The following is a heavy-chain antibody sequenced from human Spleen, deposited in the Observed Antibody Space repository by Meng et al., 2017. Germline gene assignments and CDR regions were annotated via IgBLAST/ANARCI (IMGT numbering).Heavy chain of an antibody. Sequence: GESLKISCAASGFSVSRNYMSWVRQAPGKGLEWVSVIYSGGSTYYADSVKGRFTISRDNSKNTLYLQMNSLRAEDTAVYYCATAAGRDYFQHWGQGTLVTVSS. J-gene: IGHJ1*01. V-gene: IGHV3-66*02. D-gene: IGHD6-13*01. CDR2: IYSGGST. CDR1: GFSVSRNY. CDR3: ATAAGRDYFQH.